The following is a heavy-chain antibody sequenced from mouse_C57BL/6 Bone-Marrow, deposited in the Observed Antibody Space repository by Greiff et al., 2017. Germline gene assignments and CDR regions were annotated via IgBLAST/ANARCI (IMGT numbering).Heavy chain of an antibody. J-gene: IGHJ4*01. Sequence: VQLQQSGPELVKPGASVKLSCKASGYTFTSYDINWVKQRPGQGLEWIGWIYPRDGSTKYNEKFKGKATLTVDTSSSTAYMELHSLTSEDSAVYFCASESLYYDYGFYAMDYWGQGTSVTVSS. CDR3: ASESLYYDYGFYAMDY. V-gene: IGHV1-85*01. CDR1: GYTFTSYD. D-gene: IGHD2-4*01. CDR2: IYPRDGST.